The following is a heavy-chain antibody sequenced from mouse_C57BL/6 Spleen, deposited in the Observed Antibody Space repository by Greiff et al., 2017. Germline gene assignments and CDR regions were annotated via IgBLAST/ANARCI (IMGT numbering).Heavy chain of an antibody. Sequence: EVKLMESGGGLVKPGGSLKLSCAASGFTFSDYGMHWVRQAPEKGLEWVGYISRGSGNIYYTDTVKGRVTMSRDNAKNTLFMQMTSLMSEDSAIYYCARPHCYGSSWYLDVWGKGTTVTVSS. J-gene: IGHJ1*03. CDR2: ISRGSGNI. D-gene: IGHD1-1*01. CDR3: ARPHCYGSSWYLDV. CDR1: GFTFSDYG. V-gene: IGHV5-17*01.